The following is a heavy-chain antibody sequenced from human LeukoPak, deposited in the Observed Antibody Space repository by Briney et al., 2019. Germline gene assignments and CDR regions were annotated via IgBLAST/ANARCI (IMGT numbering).Heavy chain of an antibody. CDR1: GGTFSSYT. CDR3: ARGPHYGEGY. D-gene: IGHD4-17*01. J-gene: IGHJ4*02. Sequence: GASVKVSCKASGGTFSSYTISWVRQAPGQALEWIGRLIPILGLANYAQKFQGRVTITADKSTGTAYMELSSLRSEDTAVYYCARGPHYGEGYWGQGTLVTVSS. CDR2: LIPILGLA. V-gene: IGHV1-69*02.